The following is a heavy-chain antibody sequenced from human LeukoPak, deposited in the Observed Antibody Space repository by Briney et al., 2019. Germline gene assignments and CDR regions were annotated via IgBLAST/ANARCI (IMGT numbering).Heavy chain of an antibody. J-gene: IGHJ4*02. D-gene: IGHD3-16*01. CDR2: ISTSTTTI. Sequence: PGGSLRLSCEASGFTFSSYSMNWVRQAPGKGLEWISYISTSTTTIYYANSVKGRFTISRDTARKSLYLQMNSLRAEDTAVYYCASDPGGSYGWGQGTLVTVSS. CDR3: ASDPGGSYG. V-gene: IGHV3-48*04. CDR1: GFTFSSYS.